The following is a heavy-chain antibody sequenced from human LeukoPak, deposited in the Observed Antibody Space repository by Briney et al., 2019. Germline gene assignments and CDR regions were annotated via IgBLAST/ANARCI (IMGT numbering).Heavy chain of an antibody. CDR3: ARDPNRLADYGGDYFDH. CDR2: ISNDGSHK. V-gene: IGHV3-30*04. D-gene: IGHD4-23*01. Sequence: PGGSLRLSCAAPGFPFSSYSMHWVRQAPGNGLEWVAVISNDGSHKYYADSVKGRFIISRDNSKNTLSLQMNTLRPDDTAVFYCARDPNRLADYGGDYFDHWGQGTLVTVSS. J-gene: IGHJ4*02. CDR1: GFPFSSYS.